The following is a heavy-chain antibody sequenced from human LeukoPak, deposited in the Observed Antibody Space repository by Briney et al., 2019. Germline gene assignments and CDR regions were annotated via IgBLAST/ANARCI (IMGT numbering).Heavy chain of an antibody. Sequence: GRCLRLSRAASGFTFSSYAMHWVRQAPGKGLEWGAVISFDGSNKYYADSVKDRFPISRDNSKNTLYLQIISPRAEDTAVYYCARDRGSGYGPPDLAYWGQGTLVTASS. J-gene: IGHJ4*02. CDR1: GFTFSSYA. CDR3: ARDRGSGYGPPDLAY. V-gene: IGHV3-30*04. CDR2: ISFDGSNK. D-gene: IGHD5-12*01.